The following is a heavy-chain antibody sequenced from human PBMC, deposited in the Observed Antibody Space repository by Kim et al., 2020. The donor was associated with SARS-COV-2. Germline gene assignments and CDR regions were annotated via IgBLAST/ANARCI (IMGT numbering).Heavy chain of an antibody. CDR3: ARVIGAIFSSSWYGGGMDV. D-gene: IGHD6-13*01. Sequence: SQTLSLTCAISGDSVSSNSAAWNWIRQSPSRGLEWLGRTYYRSKWYNDYAVSVKSRITINPDTSKNQFSLQLNSVTPEDTAVYYCARVIGAIFSSSWYGGGMDVWGQGTTVTVSS. J-gene: IGHJ6*02. CDR1: GDSVSSNSAA. CDR2: TYYRSKWYN. V-gene: IGHV6-1*01.